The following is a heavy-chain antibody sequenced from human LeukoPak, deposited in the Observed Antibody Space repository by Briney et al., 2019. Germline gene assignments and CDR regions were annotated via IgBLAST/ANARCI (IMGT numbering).Heavy chain of an antibody. D-gene: IGHD3-10*01. V-gene: IGHV3-74*01. Sequence: GGSLRLSCAASGFTFSSYWMHWVRQAPGKGLVWVSRINSDGSSTSYADSVKGRFTISRDNAKNTLYLQMNSLRAEDTAVYYCVWGTMVRGVRSYYYYMDVWGKGTTVTISS. CDR2: INSDGSST. J-gene: IGHJ6*03. CDR1: GFTFSSYW. CDR3: VWGTMVRGVRSYYYYMDV.